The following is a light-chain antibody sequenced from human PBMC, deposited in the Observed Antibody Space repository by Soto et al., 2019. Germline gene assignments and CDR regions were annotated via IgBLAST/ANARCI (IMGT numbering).Light chain of an antibody. Sequence: EIVLTQSPGTLSLSPGERATLSCRASQSVSSSYLAWYQQKPGHAPRLLIYGASSRATGIPDRFSGSGSGTDFTLTISRLEPGDFAVYYCQLRGTFGQGTKVEIK. CDR2: GAS. CDR1: QSVSSSY. CDR3: QLRGT. V-gene: IGKV3-20*01. J-gene: IGKJ1*01.